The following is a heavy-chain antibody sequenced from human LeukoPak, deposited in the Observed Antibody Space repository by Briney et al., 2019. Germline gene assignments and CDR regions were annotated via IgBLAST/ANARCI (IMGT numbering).Heavy chain of an antibody. V-gene: IGHV3-9*01. Sequence: GGSLRLSCAASGFTFDDYAMHWVRQAPGKGLEWVSGISWNSGSIGYADSVKGRFTISRDNAKNSLYLQMNSLRAEDTASYHCAIGTNYYFDYWGQGTLVTVSS. J-gene: IGHJ4*02. CDR3: AIGTNYYFDY. CDR1: GFTFDDYA. D-gene: IGHD1-26*01. CDR2: ISWNSGSI.